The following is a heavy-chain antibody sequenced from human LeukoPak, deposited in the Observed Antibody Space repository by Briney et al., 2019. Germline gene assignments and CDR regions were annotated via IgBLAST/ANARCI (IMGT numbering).Heavy chain of an antibody. CDR2: IKQDGSEK. CDR1: GFTFSSYW. D-gene: IGHD5-24*01. CDR3: ARSGKRWLQFGEESFDY. Sequence: PGGSLRLSCAASGFTFSSYWMSWVRQAPGKGLEWVANIKQDGSEKYYVDSVKGRFTISRDNAKNSLYLQMNSLRAEDTAVYYCARSGKRWLQFGEESFDYWGQGTLVTVSS. V-gene: IGHV3-7*01. J-gene: IGHJ4*02.